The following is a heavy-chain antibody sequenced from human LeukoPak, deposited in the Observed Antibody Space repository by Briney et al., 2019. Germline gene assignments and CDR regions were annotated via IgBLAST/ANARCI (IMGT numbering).Heavy chain of an antibody. D-gene: IGHD4-23*01. CDR2: IYYSGST. V-gene: IGHV4-39*07. CDR1: GGSISSSSYY. CDR3: ARVLGGNDQNWFDP. Sequence: SETLSLTCTVSGGSISSSSYYWGWIRQPPGKGLEWIGSIYYSGSTYYNPSLKSRVTISVDTSKNQFSLKLSSVTAADTAVYYCARVLGGNDQNWFDPWGQGTLVTVSS. J-gene: IGHJ5*02.